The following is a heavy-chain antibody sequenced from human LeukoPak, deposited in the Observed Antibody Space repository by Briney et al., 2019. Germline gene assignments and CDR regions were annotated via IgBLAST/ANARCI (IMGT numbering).Heavy chain of an antibody. CDR1: GFTFSSNA. J-gene: IGHJ5*02. CDR3: AKERGRFDP. D-gene: IGHD3-16*01. V-gene: IGHV3-23*01. Sequence: GGSLRLSCAASGFTFSSNAMTWVRQPPGKGLEWVSTISSSGGSTYYADSVKGRFTISRDNSKNTLYLQMNSLRAEDTAVYYCAKERGRFDPWGQGTLVTVSS. CDR2: ISSSGGST.